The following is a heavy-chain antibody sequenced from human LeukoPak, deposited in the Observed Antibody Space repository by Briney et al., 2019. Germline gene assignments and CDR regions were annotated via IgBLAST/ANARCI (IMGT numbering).Heavy chain of an antibody. CDR3: ARVGWRVLDY. D-gene: IGHD6-19*01. J-gene: IGHJ4*02. V-gene: IGHV4-34*01. CDR1: NGSFTGYY. Sequence: PSETLSLTCAVSNGSFTGYYWNWIRQSPGKGLEWIGEINESGKTNYNVSLKSRVSISLDRPRNRFSLRLSAVTSADTAVYFCARVGWRVLDYWGQGILVSVPS. CDR2: INESGKT.